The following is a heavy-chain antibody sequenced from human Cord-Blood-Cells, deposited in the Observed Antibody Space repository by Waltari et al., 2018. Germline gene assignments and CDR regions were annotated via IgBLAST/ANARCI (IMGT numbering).Heavy chain of an antibody. Sequence: EVQLVESGGGLVQPGGSLRLSCAASGFTFSSYWMSWVRQAPGKGLEWVANRKQGGSEKYYVDSVKGRFTISRDNAKNSLYLQMNSLRAEDTAVYYWARDRSYSSSWYWFDPWGQGTLVTVSS. CDR2: RKQGGSEK. CDR3: ARDRSYSSSWYWFDP. V-gene: IGHV3-7*01. CDR1: GFTFSSYW. D-gene: IGHD6-13*01. J-gene: IGHJ5*02.